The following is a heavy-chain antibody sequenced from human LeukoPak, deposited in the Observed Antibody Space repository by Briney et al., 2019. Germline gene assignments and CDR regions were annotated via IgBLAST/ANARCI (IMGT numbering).Heavy chain of an antibody. V-gene: IGHV5-51*01. CDR2: IYPGDSTT. Sequence: GESLEISCKGSGYSFTSYWIGWVRQMPGKGLEWMGIIYPGDSTTTYSPSFQGQVTISADKSISTAYLQWSSLKTSDTAMYYCARRYSDYDPFDYWGQGTLVTVSS. CDR1: GYSFTSYW. CDR3: ARRYSDYDPFDY. D-gene: IGHD5-12*01. J-gene: IGHJ4*02.